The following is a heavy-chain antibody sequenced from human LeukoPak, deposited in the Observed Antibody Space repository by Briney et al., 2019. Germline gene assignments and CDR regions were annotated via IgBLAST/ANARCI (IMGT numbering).Heavy chain of an antibody. Sequence: SETLSLTCTVSGGSISSRSYYWGWIRQAPGKGLEWIGTIYYSGRTYYNPSLKSRVTISVDTSKNQFSLKLSSVTAADTAVYYCAAHQSTRAWFDPWGQGTLVTVSS. J-gene: IGHJ5*02. D-gene: IGHD2-2*01. CDR3: AAHQSTRAWFDP. CDR1: GGSISSRSYY. CDR2: IYYSGRT. V-gene: IGHV4-39*07.